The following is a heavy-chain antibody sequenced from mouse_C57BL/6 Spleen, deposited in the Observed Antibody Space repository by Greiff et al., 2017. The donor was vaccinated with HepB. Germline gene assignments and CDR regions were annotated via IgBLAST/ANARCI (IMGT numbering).Heavy chain of an antibody. CDR2: IYPSDSET. V-gene: IGHV1-61*01. D-gene: IGHD1-1*01. J-gene: IGHJ4*01. CDR1: GYTFTSYW. Sequence: QVQLQQSGAELVRPGSSVKLSCKASGYTFTSYWMDWVKQRPGQGLEWIGNIYPSDSETHYNQKFKDKATLTVDKSSSTAYMQLSSLTSEDSAVYYCARVYGSSPLYAMDYWGQGTSVTVSS. CDR3: ARVYGSSPLYAMDY.